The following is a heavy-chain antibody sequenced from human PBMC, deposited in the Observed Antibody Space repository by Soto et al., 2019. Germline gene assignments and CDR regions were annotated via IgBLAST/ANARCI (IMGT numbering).Heavy chain of an antibody. CDR3: ARAIWQQLVNWFAP. Sequence: GASVKVSCKASGYTFTSYGISWVRQAPGQGLEWMGWISAYNGNTNYAQKLQGRVTMTTDTSTSTAYMELRSLRSDDTAVYYCARAIWQQLVNWFAPWGQGTLVTVSS. CDR1: GYTFTSYG. CDR2: ISAYNGNT. V-gene: IGHV1-18*01. D-gene: IGHD6-13*01. J-gene: IGHJ5*02.